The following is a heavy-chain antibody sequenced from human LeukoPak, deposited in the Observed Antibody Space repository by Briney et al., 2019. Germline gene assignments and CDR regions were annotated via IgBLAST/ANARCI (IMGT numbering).Heavy chain of an antibody. CDR3: AHINAWGSYSLFDY. D-gene: IGHD3-16*01. J-gene: IGHJ4*02. CDR2: LYWNDDK. V-gene: IGHV2-5*01. CDR1: GFSRRTTGVG. Sequence: SGATLVNPTQTLTLTCTFSGFSRRTTGVGVGWIRQPPGKLREWLALLYWNDDKLYSPSLKSRLTITRDTSRNRVGLTMTNMDAVDAGTYYCAHINAWGSYSLFDYWGQGTLVTVSS.